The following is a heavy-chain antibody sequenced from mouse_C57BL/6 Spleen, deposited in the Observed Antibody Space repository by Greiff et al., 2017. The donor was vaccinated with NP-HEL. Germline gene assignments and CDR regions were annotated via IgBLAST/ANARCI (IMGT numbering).Heavy chain of an antibody. CDR3: ARAYYGSSYDYFDY. CDR1: GYTFTSYG. J-gene: IGHJ2*01. V-gene: IGHV1-81*01. D-gene: IGHD1-1*01. Sequence: VQLQQSGAELASPGASVKLSCKASGYTFTSYGISWVKQRTGQGLEWIGEIYPRSGNTYYNEKFKGKATLTADKYSSTVYMELRSLTSEDAAVYFCARAYYGSSYDYFDYWGQGTTLTVSS. CDR2: IYPRSGNT.